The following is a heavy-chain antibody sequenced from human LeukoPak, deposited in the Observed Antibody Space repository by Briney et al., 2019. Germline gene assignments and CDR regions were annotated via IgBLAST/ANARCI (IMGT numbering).Heavy chain of an antibody. CDR1: GFTFSTYA. CDR3: AKDGCSGGSCYD. Sequence: GGSLRLSCAASGFTFSTYAMSWGRQSPGKGLEWVSAISGSGGSTYYADSAKGPFTISRDNSKNTLYLQMNSPRAEDTAVYYCAKDGCSGGSCYDWGQGTPVTVSS. V-gene: IGHV3-23*01. CDR2: ISGSGGST. D-gene: IGHD2-15*01. J-gene: IGHJ4*02.